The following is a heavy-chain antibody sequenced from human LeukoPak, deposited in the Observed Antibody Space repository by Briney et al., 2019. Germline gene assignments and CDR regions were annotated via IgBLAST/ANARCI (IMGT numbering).Heavy chain of an antibody. J-gene: IGHJ4*02. CDR2: VSHDGRSK. CDR1: GFTFSSFG. CDR3: AKAGYGGSSTTTYGDY. D-gene: IGHD2-15*01. V-gene: IGHV3-30*18. Sequence: PGGSLRLSCAASGFTFSSFGMHWVCQAPGKGLEWVAIVSHDGRSKYYADSVKGRFTISRDNSKNTLYLQMNSLRADDTAVYYCAKAGYGGSSTTTYGDYWGQGTLVAVSS.